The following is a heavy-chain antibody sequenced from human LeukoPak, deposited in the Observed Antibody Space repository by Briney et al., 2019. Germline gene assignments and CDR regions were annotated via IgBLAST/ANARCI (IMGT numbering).Heavy chain of an antibody. CDR2: ISGSGIK. D-gene: IGHD2-8*01. Sequence: PGGSLRLSCAASGFTFSNHWMHWVRQPPGKGLEWVSYISGSGIKHYADSVKGRFTISRDNAKNSSYLQMNSLRVEDTAVYYCAREDTGVAFDIWGQGTTVTV. V-gene: IGHV3-69-1*02. J-gene: IGHJ3*02. CDR1: GFTFSNHW. CDR3: AREDTGVAFDI.